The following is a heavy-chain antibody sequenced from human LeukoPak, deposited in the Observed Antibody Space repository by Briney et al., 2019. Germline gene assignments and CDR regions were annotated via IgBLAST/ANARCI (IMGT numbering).Heavy chain of an antibody. CDR1: GFTFSSYG. Sequence: GGSLRLSCAASGFTFSSYGMHWVRQAPGKGLEWVAVISYDGSNKYYADSVKGRFTISRDNSKNTLYLQMNSLRAEDTAVYCCAKDRDRWLLYFDYWGQGTLVTVSS. D-gene: IGHD2-15*01. CDR2: ISYDGSNK. CDR3: AKDRDRWLLYFDY. V-gene: IGHV3-30*18. J-gene: IGHJ4*02.